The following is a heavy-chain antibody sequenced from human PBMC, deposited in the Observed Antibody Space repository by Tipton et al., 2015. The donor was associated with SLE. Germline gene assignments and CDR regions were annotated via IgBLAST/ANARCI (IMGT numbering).Heavy chain of an antibody. D-gene: IGHD3-3*01. J-gene: IGHJ4*02. V-gene: IGHV4-39*01. CDR1: GGSVSSSGYY. CDR3: ARHGSGWGPSPYYFDY. Sequence: LRLSCTVAGGSVSSSGYYWGWIRQPPGKGLEWIGSMYYSGTRYYNPSPKSRVTISIDTSKKQFSLKLNSVTAADTAVYYCARHGSGWGPSPYYFDYWGQGTLVTVSS. CDR2: MYYSGTR.